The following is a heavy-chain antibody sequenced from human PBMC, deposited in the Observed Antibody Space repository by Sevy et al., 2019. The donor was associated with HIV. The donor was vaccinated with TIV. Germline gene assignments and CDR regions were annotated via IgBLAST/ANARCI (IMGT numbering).Heavy chain of an antibody. Sequence: GESLKISCKASGYNFISYWIGWVRQRPGKGLEYMGMIFPGDSQARHSPTLEGQVTISVDKSVTAAYLQWSSLKASDTAIYYCARSGHLSLDEFDFWGPGTKVTVSS. V-gene: IGHV5-51*01. J-gene: IGHJ3*01. CDR1: GYNFISYW. CDR3: ARSGHLSLDEFDF. CDR2: IFPGDSQA. D-gene: IGHD3-3*01.